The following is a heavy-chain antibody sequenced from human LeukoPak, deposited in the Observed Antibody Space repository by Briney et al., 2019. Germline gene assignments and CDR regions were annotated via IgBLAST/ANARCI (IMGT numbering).Heavy chain of an antibody. CDR2: VHHSGAT. CDR1: GYSISRGYH. V-gene: IGHV4-38-2*02. J-gene: IGHJ4*02. D-gene: IGHD1-14*01. CDR3: ARINFNPDY. Sequence: SETLSLTYSVSGYSISRGYHWAWVRQPPGKGLEWIGSVHHSGATYYNPSLNSRLTISADTSKNQFSLKMDSVTAADTAVYYCARINFNPDYWGQGTLVSVSS.